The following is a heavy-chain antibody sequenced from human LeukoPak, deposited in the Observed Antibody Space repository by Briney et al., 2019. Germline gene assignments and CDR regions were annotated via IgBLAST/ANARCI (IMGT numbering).Heavy chain of an antibody. CDR1: GGTFSSYA. CDR3: ARDGRGDQTWIQLWHY. Sequence: SVKVSCKASGGTFSSYAISWVRQAPGQGLEWMGGIIPIFGTANYAQKFQGRVTITADESTSTAYMELSSLRSEDTAVYYCARDGRGDQTWIQLWHYWGQGTLVTVSS. CDR2: IIPIFGTA. D-gene: IGHD5-18*01. V-gene: IGHV1-69*13. J-gene: IGHJ4*02.